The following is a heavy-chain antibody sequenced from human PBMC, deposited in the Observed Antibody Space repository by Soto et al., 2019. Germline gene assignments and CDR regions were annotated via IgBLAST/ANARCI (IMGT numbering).Heavy chain of an antibody. CDR3: ARGLHSLFDY. D-gene: IGHD2-21*01. Sequence: WGSLRLSCAASGFTFSNYGMHWVRQAPGKGLEWVAVIWYDGNNKYYADSVKGRFTISRDNSNNTLYVQMTSLRAEDTAVYYCARGLHSLFDYWGQGSRVTVSS. CDR2: IWYDGNNK. CDR1: GFTFSNYG. J-gene: IGHJ4*02. V-gene: IGHV3-33*01.